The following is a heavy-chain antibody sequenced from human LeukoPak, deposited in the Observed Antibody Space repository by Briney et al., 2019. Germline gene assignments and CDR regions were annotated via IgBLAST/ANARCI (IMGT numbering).Heavy chain of an antibody. V-gene: IGHV3-7*01. CDR2: IKRDGSEK. CDR3: ARHRRDILTGYYYLQGRWFDP. D-gene: IGHD3-9*01. J-gene: IGHJ5*02. CDR1: GFTFSSYW. Sequence: PGGSLRLSCAASGFTFSSYWMSWVRQAPGKGLEWVANIKRDGSEKYYVDSVKGRFTISRDNAKNSLYLQMNSLRAEDTAVYYCARHRRDILTGYYYLQGRWFDPWGQGTLVTVSS.